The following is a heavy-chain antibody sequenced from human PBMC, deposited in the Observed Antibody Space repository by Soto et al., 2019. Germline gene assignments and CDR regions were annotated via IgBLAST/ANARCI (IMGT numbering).Heavy chain of an antibody. Sequence: EVLLLESGGGLVQPGGSLRLSCATSGFSFRNHAMTWFHQAPGKGLEWDSSISGSGNATYYADSVKSRFTISRDNFKTTLSLQMNSLTGHDTALYYCARDRGSYGYVNWGQGTLVTVSS. CDR1: GFSFRNHA. V-gene: IGHV3-23*01. J-gene: IGHJ4*02. CDR2: ISGSGNAT. D-gene: IGHD3-16*01. CDR3: ARDRGSYGYVN.